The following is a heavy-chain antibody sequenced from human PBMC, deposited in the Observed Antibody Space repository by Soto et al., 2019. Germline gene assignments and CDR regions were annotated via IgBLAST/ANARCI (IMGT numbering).Heavy chain of an antibody. Sequence: QVQLQESGPGLVKPSQTLSLTCTVSGGSISSGDYYWSWIRQPPGKGLEWIGYIYYSGSTYYNPSLNRRVPLPVATSTTLFLLTLSSVTAADTAVYSCASNSYAYTFYDYWGQGTLVTVSS. V-gene: IGHV4-30-4*01. CDR1: GGSISSGDYY. CDR2: IYYSGST. D-gene: IGHD2-2*01. J-gene: IGHJ4*02. CDR3: ASNSYAYTFYDY.